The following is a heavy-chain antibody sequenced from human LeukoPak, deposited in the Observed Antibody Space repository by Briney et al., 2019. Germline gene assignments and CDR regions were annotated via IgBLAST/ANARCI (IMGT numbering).Heavy chain of an antibody. D-gene: IGHD6-19*01. V-gene: IGHV6-1*01. Sequence: SQTLSLTFAISGDSVSINSAAWNWIRQSPSRGLEWLGRTYQRSKWYNDYAVSVKSRITINPDISKNRFSLQLNSVTPEDTAVYYCARSPSPYSSGWYFDYWGQGTLVTVSS. CDR2: TYQRSKWYN. J-gene: IGHJ4*02. CDR1: GDSVSINSAA. CDR3: ARSPSPYSSGWYFDY.